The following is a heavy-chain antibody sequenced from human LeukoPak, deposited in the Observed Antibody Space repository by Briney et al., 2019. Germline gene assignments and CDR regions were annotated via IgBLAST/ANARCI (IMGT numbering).Heavy chain of an antibody. D-gene: IGHD6-6*01. CDR1: GFTFSSYS. CDR3: ARGAARRGFYNWFDP. Sequence: PGGSLRLSCAASGFTFSSYSMNWVRQAPGKGLEWVSSISSSSSYIYYADSVKGRFTISRDNAKNSLYLQMNSLRAEDTAVYYCARGAARRGFYNWFDPWGQGTLVTVSS. CDR2: ISSSSSYI. V-gene: IGHV3-21*01. J-gene: IGHJ5*02.